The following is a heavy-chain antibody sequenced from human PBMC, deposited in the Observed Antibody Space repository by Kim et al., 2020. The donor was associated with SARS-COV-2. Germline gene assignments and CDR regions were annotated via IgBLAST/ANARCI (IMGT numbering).Heavy chain of an antibody. CDR2: ISWNSGSI. Sequence: GGSLRLSCAASGFTFGDYAMHWVRQAPGKGLEWVSGISWNSGSIGYADSVKGRFTISRDNAKNSLYLQMNSLRAEDTALYYCAKGGYDFWSGYGYYYYYMDVWGKGTTVTVSS. J-gene: IGHJ6*03. D-gene: IGHD3-3*01. CDR3: AKGGYDFWSGYGYYYYYMDV. V-gene: IGHV3-9*01. CDR1: GFTFGDYA.